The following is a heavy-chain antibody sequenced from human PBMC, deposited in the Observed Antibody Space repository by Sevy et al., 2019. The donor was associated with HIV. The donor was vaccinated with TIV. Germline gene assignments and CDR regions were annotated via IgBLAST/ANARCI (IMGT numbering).Heavy chain of an antibody. D-gene: IGHD3-10*01. V-gene: IGHV3-73*01. CDR2: IRSKSNSHAT. CDR1: GFTFSGSA. CDR3: TRHRLSMVRGIIMAHYLDY. Sequence: GGSLRLSCAASGFTFSGSAIHWVRQASGKGLEWVGLIRSKSNSHATEYAASVKGRFTISRDDSKNTAYLQMNSLRTEDTAVYYCTRHRLSMVRGIIMAHYLDYWGPGTLVTISS. J-gene: IGHJ4*02.